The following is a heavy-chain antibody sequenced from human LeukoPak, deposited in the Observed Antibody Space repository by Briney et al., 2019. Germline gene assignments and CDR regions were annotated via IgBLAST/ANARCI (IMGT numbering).Heavy chain of an antibody. CDR1: GYTFTGYY. J-gene: IGHJ4*02. V-gene: IGHV1-2*02. CDR2: ISPDSGGT. D-gene: IGHD1-1*01. CDR3: ASVRGTTSAGHLDY. Sequence: ASVRVSCKTSGYTFTGYYIHWVRQAPGQGLEWMGWISPDSGGTDYAQKFQGRVTMTRDTSISTYYMDLGRLRYDDTAMNFCASVRGTTSAGHLDYWGQGTLVTVSS.